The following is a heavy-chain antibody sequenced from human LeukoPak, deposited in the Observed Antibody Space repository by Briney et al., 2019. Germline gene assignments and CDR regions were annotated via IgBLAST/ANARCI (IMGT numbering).Heavy chain of an antibody. D-gene: IGHD4-17*01. CDR1: GFTFSSYW. V-gene: IGHV3-23*01. Sequence: PGGSLRLSCAASGFTFSSYWMHWVRQAPGKGLEWVSIISGTGGTTYYADSVKGRFTISRDNSKNTLFLQFNSLRADDTAVYYCAKGRGTTVTAAANYWGQGTPVTVSS. CDR2: ISGTGGTT. J-gene: IGHJ4*02. CDR3: AKGRGTTVTAAANY.